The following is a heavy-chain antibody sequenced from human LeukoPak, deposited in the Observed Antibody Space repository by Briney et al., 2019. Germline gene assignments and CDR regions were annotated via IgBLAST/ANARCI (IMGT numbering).Heavy chain of an antibody. J-gene: IGHJ6*04. Sequence: GRSLRLSCAATGFSFSAYAMHWVRQGPGKGLEWVAFISYDGSDIYYADSVKGRFTVSRDNSKNTLFLQVHNLRPDDTAVFYCVRDIIYGADFSDVWGKGTTVTVSS. CDR2: ISYDGSDI. V-gene: IGHV3-30*04. CDR1: GFSFSAYA. D-gene: IGHD4-17*01. CDR3: VRDIIYGADFSDV.